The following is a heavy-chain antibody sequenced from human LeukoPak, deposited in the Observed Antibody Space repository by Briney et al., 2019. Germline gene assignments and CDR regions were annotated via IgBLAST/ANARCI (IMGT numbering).Heavy chain of an antibody. V-gene: IGHV4-39*01. J-gene: IGHJ4*02. CDR3: ARTRPYSGSYWLQYYFDY. Sequence: KTSETLSLTCIVSGGSISNTTYYWGWIRQPPGKGLEWIGSIYYSGSTYYNPSLESRVTISVDTSKNQFSLKLSSVTAADTAVYYCARTRPYSGSYWLQYYFDYWGQGTLVTVSS. CDR1: GGSISNTTYY. D-gene: IGHD1-26*01. CDR2: IYYSGST.